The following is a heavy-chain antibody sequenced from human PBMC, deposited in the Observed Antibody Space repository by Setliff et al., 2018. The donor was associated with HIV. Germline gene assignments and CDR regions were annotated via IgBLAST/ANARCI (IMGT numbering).Heavy chain of an antibody. D-gene: IGHD2-15*01. CDR2: VYHTGST. V-gene: IGHV4-39*07. CDR3: ASSPAWRSDSGLHTFDY. J-gene: IGHJ4*02. Sequence: SETLSLTCTVSGGSISNGDHYWAWIRQSPGKGLEWIGSVYHTGSTYYNPSLKSRVTMSADTSKNQFSLKLSSVTAADTAVYYCASSPAWRSDSGLHTFDYWGQGTLVTVSS. CDR1: GGSISNGDHY.